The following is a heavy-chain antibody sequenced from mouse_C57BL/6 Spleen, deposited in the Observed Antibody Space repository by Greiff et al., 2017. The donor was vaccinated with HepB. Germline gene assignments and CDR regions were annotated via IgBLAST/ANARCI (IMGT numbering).Heavy chain of an antibody. CDR1: GYTFTDYN. J-gene: IGHJ4*01. CDR3: ARKGIYYDYDDYYAMDY. CDR2: INPNNGGT. Sequence: EVQLQQSGPELVKPGASVKIPCKASGYTFTDYNMDWVKQSHGKSLEWIGDINPNNGGTIYNQKFKGKATLTVDKSSSTAYMELRSLTSEDTAVYYCARKGIYYDYDDYYAMDYWGQGTSVTVSS. D-gene: IGHD2-4*01. V-gene: IGHV1-18*01.